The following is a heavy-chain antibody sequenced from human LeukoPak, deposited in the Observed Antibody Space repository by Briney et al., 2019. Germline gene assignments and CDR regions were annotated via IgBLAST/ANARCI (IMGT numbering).Heavy chain of an antibody. CDR1: GGSFSGYY. Sequence: SETLSLTCAVYGGSFSGYYWSWIRQPPGKGLEWIGEINHSGSTNYNPSLKSRVTMSVDTSKNQFSLKLSSVTAADTAVYYCARGSSGWTHWGQGILVTVSS. D-gene: IGHD6-19*01. J-gene: IGHJ4*02. V-gene: IGHV4-34*01. CDR2: INHSGST. CDR3: ARGSSGWTH.